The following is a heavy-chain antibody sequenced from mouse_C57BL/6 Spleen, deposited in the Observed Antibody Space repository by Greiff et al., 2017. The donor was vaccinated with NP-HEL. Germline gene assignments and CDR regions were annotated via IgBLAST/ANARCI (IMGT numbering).Heavy chain of an antibody. D-gene: IGHD1-1*01. CDR3: ARRDYYGSSGYWYFDV. CDR1: GFTFSDYG. Sequence: EVKLVESGGGLVKPGGSLKLSCAASGFTFSDYGMHWVRQAPEKGLEWVAYISSGSSTIYYADTVKGRFTISRDNAKNTLFLQMTSLRSEDTAMYYCARRDYYGSSGYWYFDVWGTRTTVTVSS. V-gene: IGHV5-17*01. J-gene: IGHJ1*03. CDR2: ISSGSSTI.